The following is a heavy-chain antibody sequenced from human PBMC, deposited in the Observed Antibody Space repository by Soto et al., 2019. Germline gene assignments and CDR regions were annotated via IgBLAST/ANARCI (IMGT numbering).Heavy chain of an antibody. Sequence: QVQLQESGPGLVKPSQTLSLTCTVSGGSISSGGYYWSWIRQHPGTGLEWIGYIYYSGSTYYNPSLNSRVTISVDTSKNXFSLNLSSVTAADTAVYYCARVVWCSGGSCRSLDPWGQGTLVTVSS. CDR1: GGSISSGGYY. CDR3: ARVVWCSGGSCRSLDP. J-gene: IGHJ5*02. V-gene: IGHV4-31*03. CDR2: IYYSGST. D-gene: IGHD2-15*01.